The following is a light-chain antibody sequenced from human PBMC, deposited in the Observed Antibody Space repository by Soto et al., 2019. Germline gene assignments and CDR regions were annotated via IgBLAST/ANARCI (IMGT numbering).Light chain of an antibody. J-gene: IGLJ1*01. CDR1: SSNIGGTNY. Sequence: QSFLTQPPSASGTPGQRVFISCSGSSSNIGGTNYSYWYQQLPGASPKLLMHSNNLRPSGVHERIYGSKSGTSASLAISGLRSEDEAVYYCTAFSANXVYLVGPGTKVXV. CDR3: TAFSANXVYL. V-gene: IGLV1-47*02. CDR2: SNN.